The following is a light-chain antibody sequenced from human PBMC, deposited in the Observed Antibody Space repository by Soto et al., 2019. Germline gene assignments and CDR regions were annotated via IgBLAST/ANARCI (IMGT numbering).Light chain of an antibody. CDR2: SAS. CDR1: QGISSW. CDR3: QQSHSFPFA. V-gene: IGKV1-12*01. Sequence: DIQLTQSPSSLSASLGDRVTITYRASQGISSWVAWYQQKPGKAPKLLIYSASDLQSGVSSKFRGSGSGTDFTLTISNLQPEDFATYYCQQSHSFPFAFGQGTRLEIK. J-gene: IGKJ5*01.